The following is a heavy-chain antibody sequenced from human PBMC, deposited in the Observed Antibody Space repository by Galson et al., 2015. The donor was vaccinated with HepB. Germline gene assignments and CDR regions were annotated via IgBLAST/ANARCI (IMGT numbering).Heavy chain of an antibody. D-gene: IGHD3-10*01. CDR1: GFTFSSYA. CDR3: ARESFGGYYFDY. CDR2: ISYDGSNK. Sequence: SLRLSCAASGFTFSSYAMHWVRQAPGKGLEWVAVISYDGSNKYYADSVQGRFTISRDNSKNTLYLQMNSLRAEDTAVSYCARESFGGYYFDYWGQGTLVTVSS. J-gene: IGHJ4*02. V-gene: IGHV3-30-3*01.